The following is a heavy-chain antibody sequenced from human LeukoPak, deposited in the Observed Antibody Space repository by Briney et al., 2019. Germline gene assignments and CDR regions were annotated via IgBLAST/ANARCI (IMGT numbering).Heavy chain of an antibody. CDR2: IIPIFGTA. Sequence: GASVKVSCKASGYTFTDYYMHWVRQAPGQGLEWMGGIIPIFGTANYAQKFQGRVTITADESTSTAYMELSSLRSEDTAVYYCARSYDSSAQVAFDIWGQGTMVTVSS. CDR3: ARSYDSSAQVAFDI. D-gene: IGHD3-22*01. J-gene: IGHJ3*02. CDR1: GYTFTDYY. V-gene: IGHV1-69*13.